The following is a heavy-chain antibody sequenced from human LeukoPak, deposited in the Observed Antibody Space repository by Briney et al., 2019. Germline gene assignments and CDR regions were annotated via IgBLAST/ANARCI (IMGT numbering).Heavy chain of an antibody. CDR2: INPNSGGT. D-gene: IGHD6-6*01. CDR3: ARGRYSSSSSYHFDY. CDR1: GYTFTDYY. J-gene: IGHJ4*02. V-gene: IGHV1-2*06. Sequence: GASVKVSCRASGYTFTDYYMHWVRQAPGQGLEWMGRINPNSGGTNYAQKFQGRVTMTRDTSISTAYMELSRLISDDTAVYYCARGRYSSSSSYHFDYWGQGTLVTVSS.